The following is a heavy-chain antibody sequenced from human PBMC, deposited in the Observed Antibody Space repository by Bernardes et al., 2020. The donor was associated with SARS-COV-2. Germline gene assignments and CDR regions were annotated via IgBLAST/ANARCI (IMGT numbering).Heavy chain of an antibody. J-gene: IGHJ4*01. CDR3: ARTARVFDS. D-gene: IGHD5-18*01. CDR1: GGSISNHNY. Sequence: SETLSLTCAVSGGSISNHNYWSWIRQPPGKGLESIGYISYNGDINYNPSLRSRATISIDTSKNQFSLKLSSVTAADTAIYYCARTARVFDSWGQGTLVTVSS. V-gene: IGHV4-59*11. CDR2: ISYNGDI.